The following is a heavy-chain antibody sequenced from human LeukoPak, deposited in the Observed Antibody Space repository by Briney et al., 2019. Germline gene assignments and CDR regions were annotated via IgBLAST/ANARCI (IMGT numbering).Heavy chain of an antibody. D-gene: IGHD6-13*01. J-gene: IGHJ4*02. CDR1: GGSVRSDSNY. CDR3: ARGYRNNWRFDY. Sequence: SETLSLTCTGSGGSVRSDSNYWSWIRQPPGKGLEWIGYISYSGSTDYNPSLKSRVSMSLGTSKNELSLKLDSVTAADTAVYYCARGYRNNWRFDYWGQGTLVTVSS. V-gene: IGHV4-61*01. CDR2: ISYSGST.